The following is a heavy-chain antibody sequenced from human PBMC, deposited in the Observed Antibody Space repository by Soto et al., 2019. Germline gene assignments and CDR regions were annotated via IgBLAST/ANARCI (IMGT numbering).Heavy chain of an antibody. D-gene: IGHD5-18*01. CDR3: ASGYNPGYVDY. CDR2: ISSGSSYT. CDR1: GFTFSNFY. J-gene: IGHJ4*02. V-gene: IGHV3-11*06. Sequence: GGSLRLSCAASGFTFSNFYLTWTRQAPGKGLECVSYISSGSSYTNYADSVRGRSTISRGNAEKSLYLQMNNLRAEDTAIYYCASGYNPGYVDYWGQGTLVTVSS.